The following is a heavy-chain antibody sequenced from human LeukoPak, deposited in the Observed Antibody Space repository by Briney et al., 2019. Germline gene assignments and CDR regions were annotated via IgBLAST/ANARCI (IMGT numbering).Heavy chain of an antibody. CDR3: AREYDFWSGRNWFDR. CDR2: ISAYNGNT. D-gene: IGHD3-3*01. V-gene: IGHV1-18*01. J-gene: IGHJ5*02. Sequence: ASVKVSCKASGYTFTSYGISWVRQAPGQGLEWMGWISAYNGNTNYAQKLQGRVTMTTDTSTSTADMELRSLRSDDTAVYYCAREYDFWSGRNWFDRWGQGTLVTVSS. CDR1: GYTFTSYG.